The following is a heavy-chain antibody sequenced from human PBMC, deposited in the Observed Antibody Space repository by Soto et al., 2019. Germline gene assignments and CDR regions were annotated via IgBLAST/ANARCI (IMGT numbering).Heavy chain of an antibody. V-gene: IGHV4-30-4*01. CDR1: GGSISSGDYY. J-gene: IGHJ4*02. CDR2: IYYSGST. D-gene: IGHD3-22*01. Sequence: SETLSLTCTVSGGSISSGDYYWSWIRQPPGKGLEWIGYIYYSGSTYYNPPLKSRVTISVDTSKNQFSLKLSSVTAADTAVYYCALARDSSGYYYSPSFDYWGQGTLVTVSS. CDR3: ALARDSSGYYYSPSFDY.